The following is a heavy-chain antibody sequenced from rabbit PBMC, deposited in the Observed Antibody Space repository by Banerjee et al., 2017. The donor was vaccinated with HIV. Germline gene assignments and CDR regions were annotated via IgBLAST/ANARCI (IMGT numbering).Heavy chain of an antibody. D-gene: IGHD4-1*01. Sequence: QEQLVESGGDLVKPEGTLTLTCTVSGFSLSSYWICWVRQAPGKGLEWIAYITTASTNYYATWAKGRFTVSKTSSTTVTLQMTSLTAADTATYLCARDLAGVIGWNFNLWGPGTLVTVS. J-gene: IGHJ4*01. CDR1: GFSLSSYW. V-gene: IGHV1S45*01. CDR2: ITTASTN. CDR3: ARDLAGVIGWNFNL.